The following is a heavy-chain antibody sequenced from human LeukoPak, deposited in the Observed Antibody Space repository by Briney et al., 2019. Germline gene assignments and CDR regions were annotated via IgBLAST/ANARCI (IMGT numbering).Heavy chain of an antibody. D-gene: IGHD6-13*01. J-gene: IGHJ4*02. CDR2: IYHSGST. CDR3: ARIAAAGTGHFDY. V-gene: IGHV4-30-2*01. Sequence: SSATLSLTCAVSGGSISSGGYSWSWIRQPPGKGLEWIGYIYHSGSTYYNPPLKSRVTIAVDRSKNQFSLKLSSVTAADTAVYYCARIAAAGTGHFDYWGQGTLVTVSS. CDR1: GGSISSGGYS.